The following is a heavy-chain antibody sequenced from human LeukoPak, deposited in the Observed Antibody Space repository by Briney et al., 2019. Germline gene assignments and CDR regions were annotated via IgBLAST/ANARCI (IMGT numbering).Heavy chain of an antibody. CDR2: INWNGGST. J-gene: IGHJ4*02. CDR1: GFTFSSYG. V-gene: IGHV3-20*01. Sequence: GGSLRLSCAASGFTFSSYGMSWVRQAPGKGLEWVSGINWNGGSTGYADSVKGRFTISRDNAKNSLYLQMNSLRGEDTALYHCARFSAVAGTDYWGQGTLVTVSS. D-gene: IGHD6-19*01. CDR3: ARFSAVAGTDY.